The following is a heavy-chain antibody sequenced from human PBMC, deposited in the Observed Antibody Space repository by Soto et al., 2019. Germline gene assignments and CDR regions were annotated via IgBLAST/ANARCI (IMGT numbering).Heavy chain of an antibody. CDR1: GYTFTRYA. CDR2: INAGNGDT. D-gene: IGHD3-3*01. CDR3: AKILGVVRGAIDY. J-gene: IGHJ4*02. Sequence: ASVKVSCKASGYTFTRYAVHWVRQAPGQRLEWMGWINAGNGDTKYSQKFQDRVTITRDTSANTAYMELSSLRSEDTAVYYCAKILGVVRGAIDYWGQGTLVTVSS. V-gene: IGHV1-3*01.